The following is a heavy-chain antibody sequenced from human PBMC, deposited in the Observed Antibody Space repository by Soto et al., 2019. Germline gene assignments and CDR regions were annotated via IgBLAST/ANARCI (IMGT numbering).Heavy chain of an antibody. CDR2: ISAYNGNT. CDR3: ARAYSSCYLMGFDY. D-gene: IGHD6-19*01. Sequence: ASVKVSCKASGYTFTSYGISWVRQAPGQGLEWMGWISAYNGNTNYAQKLQGRVTMTTDTSTSTAYMELRSLRSDDTAVYYCARAYSSCYLMGFDYWGQGTLVTVSS. V-gene: IGHV1-18*01. CDR1: GYTFTSYG. J-gene: IGHJ4*02.